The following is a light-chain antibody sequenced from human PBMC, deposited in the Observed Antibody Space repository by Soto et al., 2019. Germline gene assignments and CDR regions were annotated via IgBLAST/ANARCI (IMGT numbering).Light chain of an antibody. CDR2: GAS. V-gene: IGKV3-15*01. Sequence: ETVMTQSPATLSVSPGDRATLSCRASQSVSSNLAWYQQKPGQAPRLLIYGASIRATGIPARFSGSGSGTEFTLTICSLQSEDFGLYYCQQYKNWPPVTFGGGTKVEIK. J-gene: IGKJ4*01. CDR3: QQYKNWPPVT. CDR1: QSVSSN.